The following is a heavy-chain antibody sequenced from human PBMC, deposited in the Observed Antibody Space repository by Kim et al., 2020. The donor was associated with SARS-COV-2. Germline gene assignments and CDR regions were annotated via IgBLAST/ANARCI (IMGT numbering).Heavy chain of an antibody. V-gene: IGHV4-31*03. J-gene: IGHJ3*02. CDR2: IYYSGST. Sequence: SETLSLTCTVSGGSISSGGYYWSWIRQHPGKGLEWIGYIYYSGSTYYNPSLKSRVTISVDTSKNQFSLKLSSVTAADTAVYYCARGVVEKVVPAAIFDAFDIWGQGTMVTVSS. CDR1: GGSISSGGYY. CDR3: ARGVVEKVVPAAIFDAFDI. D-gene: IGHD2-2*02.